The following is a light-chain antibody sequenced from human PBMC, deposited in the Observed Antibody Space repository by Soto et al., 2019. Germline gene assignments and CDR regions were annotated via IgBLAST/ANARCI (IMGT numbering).Light chain of an antibody. Sequence: DIQLTQSPSFLSASVGDRVTITCRASQGISSYLAWYQQKPGKAPKLLIYAASTLQSGVPLRFSGSGSGTSFTLTISSLQSEDFAVYYCQQYNNRPPWTFGQGTKVDIK. CDR2: AAS. V-gene: IGKV1-9*01. CDR1: QGISSY. CDR3: QQYNNRPPWT. J-gene: IGKJ1*01.